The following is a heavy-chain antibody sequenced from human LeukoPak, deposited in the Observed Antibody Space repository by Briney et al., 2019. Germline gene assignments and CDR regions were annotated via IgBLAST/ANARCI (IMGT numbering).Heavy chain of an antibody. Sequence: ASVKVSCKASGYTFTSYYMHWVRQAPGKGLEWMGGFDPEDGETIYAQKFQGRVTMTEDTSTDTAYMELSSLRSEDTAVYYCAGTNRVATITPLDYWGQGTLVTVSS. CDR1: GYTFTSYY. CDR2: FDPEDGET. J-gene: IGHJ4*02. V-gene: IGHV1-24*01. D-gene: IGHD5-12*01. CDR3: AGTNRVATITPLDY.